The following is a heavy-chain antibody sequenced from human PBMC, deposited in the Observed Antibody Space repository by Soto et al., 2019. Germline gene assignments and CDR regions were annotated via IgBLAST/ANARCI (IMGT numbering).Heavy chain of an antibody. CDR3: ARARMVRGIIYYYGMDV. CDR1: GGSISSDGNY. J-gene: IGHJ6*02. Sequence: QVQLQESGPGLVKSSQTLSLTYTVSGGSISSDGNYWSWIRQHPGKGLEWIGYIYYSGSTNYNPSIKSRVTISVDTSKNQFSLKLNSVTAADTAVYYCARARMVRGIIYYYGMDVWGQGTTVTVSS. CDR2: IYYSGST. D-gene: IGHD3-10*01. V-gene: IGHV4-31*03.